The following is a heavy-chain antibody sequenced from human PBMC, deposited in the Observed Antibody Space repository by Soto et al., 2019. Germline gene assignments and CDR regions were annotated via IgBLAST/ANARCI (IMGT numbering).Heavy chain of an antibody. Sequence: PGESLKISCKGSGYSFTSYWIGWVRQMPGKGLEWMGIIYPGDSDTRYSPSFQGQVTISADKSISTAYLQWSSLRVEDTAVYYCARWGPAARTIVTAESDYWGQGILVTVSS. J-gene: IGHJ4*02. CDR2: IYPGDSDT. CDR3: ARWGPAARTIVTAESDY. V-gene: IGHV5-51*01. D-gene: IGHD3-16*02. CDR1: GYSFTSYW.